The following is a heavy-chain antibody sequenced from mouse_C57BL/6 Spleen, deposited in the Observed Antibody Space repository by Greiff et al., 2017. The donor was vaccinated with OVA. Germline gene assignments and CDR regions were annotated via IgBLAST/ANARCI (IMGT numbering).Heavy chain of an antibody. J-gene: IGHJ2*01. D-gene: IGHD1-1*01. Sequence: QVQLQQPGAELVKPGASVKLSCKASGYTFTSYWMHWVKQRPGQGLEWIGMIHPNSGSTNYNEKFKSKATLTVDKSASTAYMQLSSLTSEDSAVYYGARYYGSSLYYFDYWGQGTTLTVSS. CDR3: ARYYGSSLYYFDY. CDR1: GYTFTSYW. V-gene: IGHV1-64*01. CDR2: IHPNSGST.